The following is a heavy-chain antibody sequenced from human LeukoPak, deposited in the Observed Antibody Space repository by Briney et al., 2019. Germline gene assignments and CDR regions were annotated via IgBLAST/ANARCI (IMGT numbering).Heavy chain of an antibody. V-gene: IGHV3-21*01. D-gene: IGHD6-13*01. CDR3: ARGVSSSLDY. CDR2: ISSSSSYI. CDR1: GFTFSSYS. J-gene: IGHJ4*02. Sequence: PGGTLRLSCAASGFTFSSYSTNWVRQAPGKGLEWVSSISSSSSYIYYADSVKGRFTISRDNAKNSLYLQMNSLRAEDTAVYYCARGVSSSLDYWGQGTLVTVSS.